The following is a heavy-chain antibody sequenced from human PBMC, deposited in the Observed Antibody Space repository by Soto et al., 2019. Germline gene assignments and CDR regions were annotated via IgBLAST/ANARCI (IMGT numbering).Heavy chain of an antibody. CDR2: ISGSGGST. CDR1: GFTFSSYA. J-gene: IGHJ4*02. V-gene: IGHV3-23*01. Sequence: GSLRLSCAASGFTFSSYAMSWVRQAPGKGLEWVSAISGSGGSTYYADSVKGRFTISRDNSKNTLYLQMNSLRAEDTAVYYCAKSPADYYYGSGRPRASYYFDYWGQGTLVTVSS. CDR3: AKSPADYYYGSGRPRASYYFDY. D-gene: IGHD3-10*01.